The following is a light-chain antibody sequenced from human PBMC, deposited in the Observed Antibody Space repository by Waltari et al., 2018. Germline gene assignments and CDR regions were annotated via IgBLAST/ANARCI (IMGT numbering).Light chain of an antibody. CDR2: INSDGSH. V-gene: IGLV4-69*01. CDR1: SGHSNYA. Sequence: QLVLTQSPSASASLGASVKLTCTLSSGHSNYAIAWHQQQPGKSPRFLMKINSDGSHNKGDGIPDRFSGSTSGAERYLTISSLQSEDEAAYYCQTWGTGWVFGGGTKLTVL. J-gene: IGLJ3*02. CDR3: QTWGTGWV.